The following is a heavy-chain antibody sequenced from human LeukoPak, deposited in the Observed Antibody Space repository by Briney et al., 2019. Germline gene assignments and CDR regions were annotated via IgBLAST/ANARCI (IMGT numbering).Heavy chain of an antibody. Sequence: PGGSLRLSCAASGFTFSSYGMHWVRQAPGKGLEWVAVIWYDGSNKYYADSVKGRFTISRDNSKNTLYLQMNSLRAEDTAVYYCARGNGDGAFDIWGQGTMVTVSS. J-gene: IGHJ3*02. D-gene: IGHD4-17*01. V-gene: IGHV3-33*08. CDR2: IWYDGSNK. CDR1: GFTFSSYG. CDR3: ARGNGDGAFDI.